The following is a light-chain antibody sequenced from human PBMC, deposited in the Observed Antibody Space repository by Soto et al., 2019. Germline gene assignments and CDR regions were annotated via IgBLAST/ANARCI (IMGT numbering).Light chain of an antibody. Sequence: EIVLTQSPGTLSLSPGERATLSCRASQSVASRYLAWYQHKPGQAPRLLIYGASTRATGIPDRFSGSGSGTEITLTISSLEPEDFAVYYCQQYDFSVTYTFGQGTKVEIK. V-gene: IGKV3-20*01. CDR2: GAS. J-gene: IGKJ1*01. CDR1: QSVASRY. CDR3: QQYDFSVTYT.